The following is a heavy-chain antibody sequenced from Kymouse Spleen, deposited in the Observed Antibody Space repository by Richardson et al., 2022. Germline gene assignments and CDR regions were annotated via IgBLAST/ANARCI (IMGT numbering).Heavy chain of an antibody. CDR2: INHSGST. Sequence: QVQLQQWGAGLLKPSETLSLTCAVYGGSFSGYYWSWIRQPPGKGLEWIGEINHSGSTNYNPSLKSRVTISVDTSKNQFSLKLSSVTAADTAVYYCAREYYGSGSY*AREPWSPSPQ. CDR1: GGSFSGYY. J-gene: IGHJ4*02,IGHJ5*02. V-gene: IGHV4-34*01. D-gene: IGHD3-10*01.